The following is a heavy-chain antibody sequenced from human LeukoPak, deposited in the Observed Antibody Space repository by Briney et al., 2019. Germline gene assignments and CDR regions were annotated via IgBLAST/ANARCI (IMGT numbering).Heavy chain of an antibody. V-gene: IGHV3-30*04. CDR3: ARDSGANGGWYLGYYYYYYMDV. J-gene: IGHJ6*03. CDR2: ISYDGSNK. D-gene: IGHD6-19*01. Sequence: GGSLRLSCAASGFTFSSYAMHWVRQAPGKGLEWVAVISYDGSNKYYADSVKGRFTISRDNSKNTLYLQMNSLRAEDTAVYYCARDSGANGGWYLGYYYYYYMDVWGKGTTVTVSS. CDR1: GFTFSSYA.